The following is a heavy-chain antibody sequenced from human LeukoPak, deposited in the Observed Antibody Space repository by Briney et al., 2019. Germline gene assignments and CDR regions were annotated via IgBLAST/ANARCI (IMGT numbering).Heavy chain of an antibody. V-gene: IGHV3-21*01. J-gene: IGHJ4*02. D-gene: IGHD2-15*01. CDR1: GFTFSSYS. CDR3: ARDWPTGASRRFVVQ. Sequence: PGGSLRLSCAASGFTFSSYSMTWVRQAPGKGLEWVSSMSSGGTYIYYADSGRGRFTISRDNAKNSLYLLMNSLRVEDTAVYYCARDWPTGASRRFVVQWGQGTLVTVSS. CDR2: MSSGGTYI.